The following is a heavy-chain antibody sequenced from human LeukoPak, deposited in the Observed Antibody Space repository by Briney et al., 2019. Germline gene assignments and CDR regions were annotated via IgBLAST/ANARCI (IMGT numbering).Heavy chain of an antibody. CDR1: GYSFTSYW. J-gene: IGHJ4*02. Sequence: GESLKISCKGSGYSFTSYWIGWVRQMPGKGLEWMGIIYPGDSDTRYSPSFQGQVTISADKSISTAYLQWSSLKASGTAMYYCARHGVYCSSTSCYKEGFDYWGQGTLVTVSS. D-gene: IGHD2-2*02. CDR3: ARHGVYCSSTSCYKEGFDY. V-gene: IGHV5-51*01. CDR2: IYPGDSDT.